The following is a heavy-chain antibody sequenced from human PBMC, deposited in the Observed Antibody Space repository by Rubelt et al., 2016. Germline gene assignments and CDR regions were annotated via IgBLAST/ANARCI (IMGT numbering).Heavy chain of an antibody. Sequence: VQLVESGGGLVQPGGSLRLSCAASGFTFSGYWMTWVRQAPGEGPQWAAVISYDGSKKYYAASVKGRFTISRDNAMNIRYLQMISLRAEDTAVYYCAKDYCDYVQVWFDPWGQGTLVTVSS. CDR1: GFTFSGYW. J-gene: IGHJ5*02. D-gene: IGHD4-17*01. CDR3: AKDYCDYVQVWFDP. CDR2: ISYDGSKK. V-gene: IGHV3-30*18.